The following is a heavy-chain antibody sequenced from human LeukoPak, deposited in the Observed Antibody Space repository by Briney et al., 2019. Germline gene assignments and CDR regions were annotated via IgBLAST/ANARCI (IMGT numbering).Heavy chain of an antibody. CDR2: INHSGST. D-gene: IGHD2-21*01. Sequence: SETLSLTCAVYGGSFSGYYWSWIRQPPGKGLEWIGEINHSGSTNYNPSLKSRVAISVDTSKNQFSLKLSSVTAADTAIYYCARDSRVAIAGTSDYWGQGTLVTVSA. CDR1: GGSFSGYY. CDR3: ARDSRVAIAGTSDY. J-gene: IGHJ4*02. V-gene: IGHV4-34*01.